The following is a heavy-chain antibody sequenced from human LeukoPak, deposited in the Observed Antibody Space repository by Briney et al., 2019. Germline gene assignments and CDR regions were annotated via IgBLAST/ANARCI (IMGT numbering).Heavy chain of an antibody. J-gene: IGHJ4*02. CDR1: GFTFSNFG. Sequence: GGSLRLSCAASGFTFSNFGMHWVRQAPGKGLEWLAVISYDGSLKYYTDSLKGRFTISRDNSKNTLYLQMNSLRAEDTAVYYCAKGGASVTRYVDYWGQGTVVTVSS. V-gene: IGHV3-30*18. CDR2: ISYDGSLK. CDR3: AKGGASVTRYVDY. D-gene: IGHD4-17*01.